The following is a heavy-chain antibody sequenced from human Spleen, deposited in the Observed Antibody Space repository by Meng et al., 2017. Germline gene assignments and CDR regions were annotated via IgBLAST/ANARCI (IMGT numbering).Heavy chain of an antibody. CDR1: GFTFSSYW. CDR2: INTDGSTT. D-gene: IGHD3-3*01. J-gene: IGHJ4*02. CDR3: ARDLAWVLFDY. V-gene: IGHV3-74*01. Sequence: GESLKISCVASGFTFSSYWMHWVRQDPGKGLVWVSRINTDGSTTSYADSVKGRFTVSRDNAKNTLYLQMNSLGADDTAVYYCARDLAWVLFDYWGQGALVTVSS.